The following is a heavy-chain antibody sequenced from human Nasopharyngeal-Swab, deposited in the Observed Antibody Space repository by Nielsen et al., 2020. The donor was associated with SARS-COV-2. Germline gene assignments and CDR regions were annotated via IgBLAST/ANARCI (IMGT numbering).Heavy chain of an antibody. D-gene: IGHD3-22*01. V-gene: IGHV4-59*08. Sequence: SQTLSLTCPVYGRSFSGYYWSWIRHPPGKLLEWIGYTYYIGSTNYNPSLKSRFTLSVDTSKNQFSLNMSSVTAADTALYYCARHPRYYDGSGYHSDYRGQGTLVTDYS. CDR2: TYYIGST. CDR3: ARHPRYYDGSGYHSDY. CDR1: GRSFSGYY. J-gene: IGHJ4*02.